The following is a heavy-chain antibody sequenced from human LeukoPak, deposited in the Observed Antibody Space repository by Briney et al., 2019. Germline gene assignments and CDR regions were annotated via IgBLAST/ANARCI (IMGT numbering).Heavy chain of an antibody. CDR3: ARVRGEQWLEIIDY. CDR1: AGSISSYY. CDR2: IYYSGST. D-gene: IGHD6-19*01. Sequence: PSETLSLTSPVSAGSISSYYWSWIRQPPGKGLEWIGYIYYSGSTNYNPSLKSRVTISVDTSKNQFSLKLSSVTAADTAVYYCARVRGEQWLEIIDYWGQGTLVTVSP. J-gene: IGHJ4*02. V-gene: IGHV4-59*01.